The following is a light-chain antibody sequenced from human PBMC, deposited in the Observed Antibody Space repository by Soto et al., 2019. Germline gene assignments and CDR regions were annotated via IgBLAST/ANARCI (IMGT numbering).Light chain of an antibody. CDR2: GAS. CDR3: QQYGSSAT. Sequence: EIVMTQSPATLAVSPREGATRSCRASQSVSSNLAWYQQKPGQAPRLLIYGASPRATGIPARFSGSGSGTDFTLTISRLEPEDFAVYYCQQYGSSATFGQGTKVDIK. V-gene: IGKV3-15*01. J-gene: IGKJ1*01. CDR1: QSVSSN.